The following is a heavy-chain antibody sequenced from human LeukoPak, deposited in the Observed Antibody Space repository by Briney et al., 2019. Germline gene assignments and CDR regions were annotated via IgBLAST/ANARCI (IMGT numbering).Heavy chain of an antibody. J-gene: IGHJ3*02. CDR2: ISSSSSYI. CDR1: GFTFSSYA. V-gene: IGHV3-21*01. CDR3: AREVTMRVVVRRDAFDI. Sequence: GGSLRLSCAASGFTFSSYAMSWVRQAPGKGLEWVSSISSSSSYIYYADSVKGRFTISRDNAKNSLYLQMNSLRAEDTAVYYCAREVTMRVVVRRDAFDIWGQGTMVTVSS. D-gene: IGHD3-22*01.